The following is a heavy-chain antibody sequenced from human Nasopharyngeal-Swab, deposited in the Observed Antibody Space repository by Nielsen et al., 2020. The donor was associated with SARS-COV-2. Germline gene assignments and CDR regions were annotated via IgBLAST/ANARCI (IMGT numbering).Heavy chain of an antibody. D-gene: IGHD3-10*01. Sequence: ASVKVSCKASGYTFTSYYMHWVRQAPGQGLEWMGIINPSGGSTSYAQKFQERVTITRDMSTSTAYMELSSLRSEDTAVYYCAAATYYYGSGSYWWYYYYGMDVWGQGTTVTVSS. CDR2: INPSGGST. J-gene: IGHJ6*02. CDR3: AAATYYYGSGSYWWYYYYGMDV. V-gene: IGHV1-46*01. CDR1: GYTFTSYY.